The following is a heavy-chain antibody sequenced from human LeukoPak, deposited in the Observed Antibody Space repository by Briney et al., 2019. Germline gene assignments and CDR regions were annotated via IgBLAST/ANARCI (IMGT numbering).Heavy chain of an antibody. D-gene: IGHD6-13*01. CDR1: GGSISSGGYS. CDR3: ARASSSWYGPAFDP. CDR2: IYHSGST. V-gene: IGHV4-30-2*01. Sequence: PSETLSLTCAVSGGSISSGGYSWSWIRQPPGKGLEWIGYIYHSGSTYYNPSLKSRVTISVDRSKNQFSLKLSSVTAADTAVYYCARASSSWYGPAFDPWGQGTLVTVSS. J-gene: IGHJ5*02.